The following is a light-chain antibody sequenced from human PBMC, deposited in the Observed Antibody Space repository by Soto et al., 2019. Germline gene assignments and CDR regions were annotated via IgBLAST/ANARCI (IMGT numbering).Light chain of an antibody. Sequence: QSALTQPASVSGSPGQSITISCTGTSSDVGGYTYVSWYQQHPGKAPKLMIYQVSNRPSGISNRFSGSKSGNTASLTISGLQTEDESDYYCSSYTRSNTRVFGGGTKLTVL. CDR3: SSYTRSNTRV. J-gene: IGLJ3*02. CDR1: SSDVGGYTY. V-gene: IGLV2-14*01. CDR2: QVS.